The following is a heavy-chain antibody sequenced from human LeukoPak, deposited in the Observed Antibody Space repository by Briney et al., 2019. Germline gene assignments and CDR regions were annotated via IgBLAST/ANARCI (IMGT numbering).Heavy chain of an antibody. Sequence: GGSLRLSCAAYGFTFSTSTMNWVRQAPGKGLEWVSSIGRSGTNTHYADSVKGQFTISRDNSQNTLYLQMNSLRAEDTAIYYCAKHYGSGTYYNYLDYWGQGTLVTVSS. J-gene: IGHJ4*02. CDR2: IGRSGTNT. CDR1: GFTFSTST. CDR3: AKHYGSGTYYNYLDY. V-gene: IGHV3-21*04. D-gene: IGHD3-10*01.